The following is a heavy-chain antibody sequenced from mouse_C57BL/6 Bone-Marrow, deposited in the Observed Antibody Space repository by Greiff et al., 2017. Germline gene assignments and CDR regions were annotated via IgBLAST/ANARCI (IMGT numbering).Heavy chain of an antibody. J-gene: IGHJ3*01. V-gene: IGHV1-53*01. CDR3: ARAGYDYAWFAY. CDR1: GYTFTSYW. D-gene: IGHD2-4*01. CDR2: INPSNGGT. Sequence: VQLQQPGTELVKPGASVKLSCKASGYTFTSYWMHWVKQRPGQGLEWIGNINPSNGGTNYNEKFKSKATLTVDKSSSTAYMQLSSLTSEASAVYYCARAGYDYAWFAYWGQGTLVTVSA.